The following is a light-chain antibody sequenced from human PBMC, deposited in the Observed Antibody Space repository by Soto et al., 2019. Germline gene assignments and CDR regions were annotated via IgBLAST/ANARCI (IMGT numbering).Light chain of an antibody. J-gene: IGKJ2*01. CDR1: QSISTW. V-gene: IGKV1-5*01. CDR3: QQYNSYTT. CDR2: DAS. Sequence: DIRMTLSPSAVSASVEDRVTITCRASQSISTWLAWYQQKPGKAPKLLIYDASSLQSGVPSRFSGHGSGTDFTLTISSLQPDDFATYYCQQYNSYTTFGQGTKVDIK.